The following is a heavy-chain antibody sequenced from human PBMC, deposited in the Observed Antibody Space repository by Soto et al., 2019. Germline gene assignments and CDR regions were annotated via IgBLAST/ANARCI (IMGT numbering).Heavy chain of an antibody. CDR3: AASDCSSTSCYEKGYYGMDV. V-gene: IGHV1-58*01. Sequence: SVKVSCKASGFTFTSSAVQWVRQARGQRLEWIGWFVVGSGNTNYAQKFQERVTITRDMSTSTAYMELSSLRSEDTAVYYCAASDCSSTSCYEKGYYGMDVWGQGTTVTV. CDR2: FVVGSGNT. CDR1: GFTFTSSA. J-gene: IGHJ6*02. D-gene: IGHD2-2*01.